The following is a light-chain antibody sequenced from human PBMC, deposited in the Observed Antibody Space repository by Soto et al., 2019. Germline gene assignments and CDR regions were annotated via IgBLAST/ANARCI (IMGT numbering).Light chain of an antibody. CDR1: SSDVGSYNL. CDR3: CSYAGSSTYV. CDR2: EGS. Sequence: QSVLTQPASVSGSPGQSITISCPGTSSDVGSYNLVSWYQQHPGKAPKLMIYEGSKRPSGVSNRFSGSKSGNTASLIISGLQAEDDADYYCCSYAGSSTYVFGTGTKVTVL. J-gene: IGLJ1*01. V-gene: IGLV2-23*01.